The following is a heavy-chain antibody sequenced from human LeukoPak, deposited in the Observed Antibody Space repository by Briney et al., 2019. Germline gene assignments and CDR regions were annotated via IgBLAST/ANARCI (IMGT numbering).Heavy chain of an antibody. CDR2: IKQDGSEK. CDR3: ARDSATFHYYGSGHDY. CDR1: GFTFSSYW. J-gene: IGHJ4*02. V-gene: IGHV3-7*01. Sequence: GGSLRLSCAASGFTFSSYWMSWVRQAPGKGLEWVANIKQDGSEKYYVDSVKGRFTISRDNAKNSLYLQMNSLRAEDTAVYYCARDSATFHYYGSGHDYWGQGTLVTVSS. D-gene: IGHD3-10*01.